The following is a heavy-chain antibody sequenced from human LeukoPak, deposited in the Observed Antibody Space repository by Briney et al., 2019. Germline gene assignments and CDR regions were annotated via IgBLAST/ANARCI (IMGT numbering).Heavy chain of an antibody. CDR3: ARVKYYYDSSGYYGSYYYYMDV. V-gene: IGHV3-21*01. D-gene: IGHD3-22*01. CDR1: GFTFSSYS. CDR2: ISSSSSYI. Sequence: GGSLRLSCAASGFTFSSYSMNWVRQAPGKGLEWVSSISSSSSYIYYADSVKGRFTISRDNAKNSLYLQMNSLRAEDTAVYYCARVKYYYDSSGYYGSYYYYMDVWGKGTTVTVSS. J-gene: IGHJ6*03.